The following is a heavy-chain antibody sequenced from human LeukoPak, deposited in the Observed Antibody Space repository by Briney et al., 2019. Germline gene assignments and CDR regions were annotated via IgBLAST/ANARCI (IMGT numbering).Heavy chain of an antibody. V-gene: IGHV4-59*01. CDR2: IYYSGST. J-gene: IGHJ6*03. D-gene: IGHD6-19*01. Sequence: PSETLSLTCTVSGGSISSYYWSWIRQPPGKGLEWIGYIYYSGSTNYNPSLKSRVTISVDTSKNQFSLKLSSVTAADTAVYYCARGGPSSGWYGYYYYMDVWGKGTTVTVSS. CDR3: ARGGPSSGWYGYYYYMDV. CDR1: GGSISSYY.